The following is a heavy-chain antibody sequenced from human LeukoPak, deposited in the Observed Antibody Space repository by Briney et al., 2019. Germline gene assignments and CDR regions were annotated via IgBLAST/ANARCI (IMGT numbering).Heavy chain of an antibody. CDR2: INPSGGST. V-gene: IGHV1-46*01. CDR1: GYTFTSYY. CDR3: ARSVGDCTNGVCSYYFDY. J-gene: IGHJ4*02. D-gene: IGHD2-8*01. Sequence: ASVKVSCKASGYTFTSYYMHWVRQAHGQGLEWMGIINPSGGSTSYAQKFQGRVTMTRDTSTSTVYMELSRLTSDDTAVYYCARSVGDCTNGVCSYYFDYWGQGTLVTVSS.